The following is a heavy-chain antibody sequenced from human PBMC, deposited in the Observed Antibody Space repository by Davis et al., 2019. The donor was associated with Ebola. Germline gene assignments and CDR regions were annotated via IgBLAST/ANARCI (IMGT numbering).Heavy chain of an antibody. Sequence: ASVKVSCKASGYTFTSYYMHWVRQAPGQGLEWMGIINPSGGSTSYAQKFQGRVTMTRDTSTSTAYMELSSLRSEDTAVYYCATASLPMTTVTTRFDLWGRGTLVTVSS. J-gene: IGHJ2*01. CDR3: ATASLPMTTVTTRFDL. CDR1: GYTFTSYY. CDR2: INPSGGST. V-gene: IGHV1-46*01. D-gene: IGHD4-17*01.